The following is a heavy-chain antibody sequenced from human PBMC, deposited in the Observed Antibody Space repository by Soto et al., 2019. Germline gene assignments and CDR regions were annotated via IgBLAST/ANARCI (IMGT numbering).Heavy chain of an antibody. CDR3: ATAGNYRFDT. V-gene: IGHV3-7*02. J-gene: IGHJ4*01. Sequence: GGSLRLSCAASGFTFSSYWMSWVRQAPGKGLEWVANIKPDGSDKNYVDSVKGRFTISRDNARNTLYLQMNSLRGEDTAVYYCATAGNYRFDTWGHGTLVTVSS. D-gene: IGHD3-16*02. CDR2: IKPDGSDK. CDR1: GFTFSSYW.